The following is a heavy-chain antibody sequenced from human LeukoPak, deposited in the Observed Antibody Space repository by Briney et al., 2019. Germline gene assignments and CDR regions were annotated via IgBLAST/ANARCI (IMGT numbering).Heavy chain of an antibody. D-gene: IGHD3-9*01. Sequence: PSETLSLTCTVSGGSISSSSYYWGWIRQPPGKGLEWIGSIYYSGSTYYNPSLKSRVTISVDTSKNQFSLKLSSVTAADTAVYYCARDRVIYDILTGYSPANYFDYWGQGTLVTVSS. J-gene: IGHJ4*02. CDR1: GGSISSSSYY. V-gene: IGHV4-39*07. CDR3: ARDRVIYDILTGYSPANYFDY. CDR2: IYYSGST.